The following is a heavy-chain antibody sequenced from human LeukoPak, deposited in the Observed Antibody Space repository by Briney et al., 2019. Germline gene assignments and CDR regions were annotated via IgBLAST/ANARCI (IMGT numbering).Heavy chain of an antibody. CDR3: ARDSYGGNWSLGY. CDR1: GYTFTGYY. CDR2: INPNSGGT. J-gene: IGHJ4*02. Sequence: ASVKVSCKASGYTFTGYYMHWVRQAPGQGLEWMGWINPNSGGTNYAQKFQGRVTVTRDTSISTAYMELSRLTSDDTAVYYCARDSYGGNWSLGYWGQGTLVTVSS. V-gene: IGHV1-2*02. D-gene: IGHD4-23*01.